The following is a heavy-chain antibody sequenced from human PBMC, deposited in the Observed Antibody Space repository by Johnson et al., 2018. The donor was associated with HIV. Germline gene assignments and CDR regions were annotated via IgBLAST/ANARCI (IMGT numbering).Heavy chain of an antibody. CDR1: GFTFSSFG. CDR2: IRYDGSNK. D-gene: IGHD6-6*01. CDR3: AKGRARTAARQPRGDAFDI. V-gene: IGHV3-30*02. Sequence: QVQLVESGGGVVQPGTSLRLPCAASGFTFSSFGMHWVRQAPGKGLEWVAFIRYDGSNKYYADSVKGRFTISRDNSKNTLYLQMNSLRAEDTAVYYCAKGRARTAARQPRGDAFDIWGQGTMVTVSS. J-gene: IGHJ3*02.